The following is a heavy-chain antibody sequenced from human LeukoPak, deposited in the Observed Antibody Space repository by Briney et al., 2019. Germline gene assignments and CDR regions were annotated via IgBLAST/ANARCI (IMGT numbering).Heavy chain of an antibody. V-gene: IGHV4-34*01. J-gene: IGHJ4*02. CDR2: INHSGST. D-gene: IGHD3-9*01. CDR1: GGSFSGYY. Sequence: PSETLSLTCAVYGGSFSGYYWRWIRQPPGKGLEWIGEINHSGSTNYNPSLKSRVTISVDTSKNQFSLKLSSVTAADTAVYYCARGGLRYFDWFLGYWGQGTLVTVSS. CDR3: ARGGLRYFDWFLGY.